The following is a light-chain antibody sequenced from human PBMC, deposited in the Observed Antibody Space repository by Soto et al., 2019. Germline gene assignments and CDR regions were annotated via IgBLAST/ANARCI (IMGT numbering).Light chain of an antibody. V-gene: IGLV2-8*01. J-gene: IGLJ3*02. CDR3: TSYVGNDIWV. CDR1: SSDVGAYKY. CDR2: EVT. Sequence: HSALTQPPSASGSPGQSVTISCTGTSSDVGAYKYVSWYQQYAGKAPTLMIYEVTKRPSGVPDRFSGSKSGNTAALTVSGLQAEDEADYYCTSYVGNDIWVFGGGTKLTVL.